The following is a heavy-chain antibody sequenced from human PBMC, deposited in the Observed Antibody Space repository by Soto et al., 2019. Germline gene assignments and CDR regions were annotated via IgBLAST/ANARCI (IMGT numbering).Heavy chain of an antibody. CDR1: GFTFSSYA. J-gene: IGHJ3*02. CDR3: AKKRIDSSGWYGDDAFDI. V-gene: IGHV3-23*01. CDR2: ISGSGGST. D-gene: IGHD6-19*01. Sequence: GGSLRLSCAASGFTFSSYAMSWVRQAPGKGLEWVSAISGSGGSTYYADSVKGRFTISRDNSKNTLYLQMNSLRAEDTAVYYCAKKRIDSSGWYGDDAFDIWGQGTMVTVS.